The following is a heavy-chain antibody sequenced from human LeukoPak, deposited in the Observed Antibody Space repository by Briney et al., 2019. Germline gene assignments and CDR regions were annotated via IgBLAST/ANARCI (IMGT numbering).Heavy chain of an antibody. D-gene: IGHD3-10*01. J-gene: IGHJ4*02. Sequence: ASVEVSCKSSGYAFTAYYMHWVRQAPGQGLEWMGWITPNSGGTNYAQKFQGRVTMTRDTSISTAYMELSSLRSDDTAVYYRARDRTLIRGVATYYFDYWGQGTLVTVSS. CDR1: GYAFTAYY. V-gene: IGHV1-2*02. CDR2: ITPNSGGT. CDR3: ARDRTLIRGVATYYFDY.